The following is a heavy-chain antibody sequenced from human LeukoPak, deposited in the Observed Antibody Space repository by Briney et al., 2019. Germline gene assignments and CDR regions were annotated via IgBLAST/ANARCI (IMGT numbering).Heavy chain of an antibody. D-gene: IGHD6-19*01. CDR2: IRYDGSNK. J-gene: IGHJ4*02. CDR3: AKDGGIIAVAGGYFDY. V-gene: IGHV3-30*02. CDR1: AFSFNSYG. Sequence: GGSLRLSCAASAFSFNSYGMHWVRQAPGKGLELVAFIRYDGSNKYYAEPVNGRCTISRENSKNTLYLQMSNLRAEDTAVYYCAKDGGIIAVAGGYFDYWGQGTLVTVSS.